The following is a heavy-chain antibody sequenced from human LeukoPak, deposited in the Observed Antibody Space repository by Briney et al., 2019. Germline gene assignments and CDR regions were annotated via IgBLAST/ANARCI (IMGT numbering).Heavy chain of an antibody. Sequence: SETLSLTCTVSGGSISSYYWSWIRQPPGKGLEWIGYIYYSGSTNYNPSLKSRVTISVDTSKNQFSLKLSSVTAADTAVYYCARGHYYDSSGLFDAFDIWGQGTMVTASS. CDR1: GGSISSYY. CDR2: IYYSGST. V-gene: IGHV4-59*01. CDR3: ARGHYYDSSGLFDAFDI. D-gene: IGHD3-22*01. J-gene: IGHJ3*02.